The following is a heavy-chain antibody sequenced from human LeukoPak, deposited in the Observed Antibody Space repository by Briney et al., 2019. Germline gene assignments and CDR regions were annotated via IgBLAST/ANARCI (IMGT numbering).Heavy chain of an antibody. Sequence: ASVKVSCKASGYTFTSYYMHWVRQAPGQGLEWMGIINPSGGSTSYAQKFQGRVTMTRDTSISTAYMELSRLRSDDTAVYYCAREDRAYYYDSSGQGWFDPWGQGTLVTVSS. CDR2: INPSGGST. CDR1: GYTFTSYY. D-gene: IGHD3-22*01. CDR3: AREDRAYYYDSSGQGWFDP. J-gene: IGHJ5*02. V-gene: IGHV1-46*01.